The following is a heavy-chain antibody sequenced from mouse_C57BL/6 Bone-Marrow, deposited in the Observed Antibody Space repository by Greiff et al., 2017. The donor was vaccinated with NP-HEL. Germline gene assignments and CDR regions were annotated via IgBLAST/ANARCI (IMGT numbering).Heavy chain of an antibody. CDR3: TILYGYEGGDWYFDV. Sequence: QVQLQQSGAELVRPGASVTLSCKASGYTFTDYEMHWVKQTPVHGLEWIGAIDPETGGTAYNQKFKGKAILTADKSSSTAYMELRSLTSEDSAVYYCTILYGYEGGDWYFDVWGTGTTVTVSS. V-gene: IGHV1-15*01. CDR1: GYTFTDYE. D-gene: IGHD2-2*01. J-gene: IGHJ1*03. CDR2: IDPETGGT.